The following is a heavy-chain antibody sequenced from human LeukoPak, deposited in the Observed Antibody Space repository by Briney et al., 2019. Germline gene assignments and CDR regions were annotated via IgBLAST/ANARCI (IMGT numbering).Heavy chain of an antibody. J-gene: IGHJ4*02. CDR3: AITPIPNVSGFY. CDR1: GFTFSGRW. Sequence: PGGSLRLSCAASGFTFSGRWMSWVRQAPGKGLEWVSAISGSGDSTNYADSVKGRFTISRDNAKNSLYLQMNSLRAEDTAVYYCAITPIPNVSGFYWGQGTLVTVSS. V-gene: IGHV3-23*01. D-gene: IGHD2-2*02. CDR2: ISGSGDST.